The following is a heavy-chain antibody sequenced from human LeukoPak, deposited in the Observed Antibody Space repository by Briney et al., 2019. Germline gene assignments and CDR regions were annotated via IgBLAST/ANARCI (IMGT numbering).Heavy chain of an antibody. CDR3: ARVTTEYRFFDY. D-gene: IGHD4-17*01. V-gene: IGHV4-30-4*01. CDR1: GGSISSGDYY. J-gene: IGHJ4*02. Sequence: PSETLFLTCTVSGGSISSGDYYWSWIRQPPGKGLEWIGYIYYSGSTYYNPSLKSRVTISVDTPKNQFSLKLSSVTAADTAVYYCARVTTEYRFFDYWGQGTLVTVSS. CDR2: IYYSGST.